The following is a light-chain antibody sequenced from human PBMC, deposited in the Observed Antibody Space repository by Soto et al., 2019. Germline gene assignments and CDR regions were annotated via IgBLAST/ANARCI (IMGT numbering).Light chain of an antibody. CDR2: SAS. V-gene: IGKV3-20*01. CDR3: QQYSASPRT. Sequence: EVVLTQSPGTLSLSPGERATLSCRASRTVDGNYLAWYHQKPGQAPRLLIHSASTRAPGIPDRFSASGAGTDFTLTISRLEPEDSAVYHCQQYSASPRTFGPGTKVEIK. J-gene: IGKJ1*01. CDR1: RTVDGNY.